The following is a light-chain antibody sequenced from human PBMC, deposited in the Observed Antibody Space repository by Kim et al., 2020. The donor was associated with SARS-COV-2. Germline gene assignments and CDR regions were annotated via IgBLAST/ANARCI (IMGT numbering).Light chain of an antibody. CDR1: QSVLYSSNNKNY. Sequence: DIVMSQSPDSLAVSLGERATINCKSSQSVLYSSNNKNYLAWSQQKPGQPPKLLIYWASARESGVPDRFSGSGSGTDFTLTISSLQAEDVAVYYCQQYYNTPRTFGLGTQVDIK. CDR2: WAS. J-gene: IGKJ1*01. V-gene: IGKV4-1*01. CDR3: QQYYNTPRT.